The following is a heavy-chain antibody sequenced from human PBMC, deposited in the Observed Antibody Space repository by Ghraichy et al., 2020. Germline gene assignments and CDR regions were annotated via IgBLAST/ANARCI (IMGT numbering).Heavy chain of an antibody. CDR2: INHSGST. D-gene: IGHD6-13*01. V-gene: IGHV4-34*01. CDR3: ARAGLYSSSWYYFDY. CDR1: GGSFSGYY. Sequence: SETLSLTCAVYGGSFSGYYWSWIRQPPGKGLEWIGEINHSGSTNYNPSLKSRVTITVDTSKNQFSLKLSSVNAADTAVYYCARAGLYSSSWYYFDYWGQGTLVTVSS. J-gene: IGHJ4*02.